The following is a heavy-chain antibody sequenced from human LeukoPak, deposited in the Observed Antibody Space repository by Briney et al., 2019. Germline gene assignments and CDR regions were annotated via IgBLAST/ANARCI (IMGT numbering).Heavy chain of an antibody. CDR2: IYHSGST. V-gene: IGHV4-38-2*02. CDR1: GYSISTAYY. D-gene: IGHD3-10*01. CDR3: ARDRGRGYYYYYMDV. Sequence: SETLSLTCTVSGYSISTAYYWGWIRQPPGKGLKWIGSIYHSGSTYYNPSLKSRVTISVDTSKNQFSLKLSSVTAADTAVYYCARDRGRGYYYYYMDVWGKGTTVTVSS. J-gene: IGHJ6*03.